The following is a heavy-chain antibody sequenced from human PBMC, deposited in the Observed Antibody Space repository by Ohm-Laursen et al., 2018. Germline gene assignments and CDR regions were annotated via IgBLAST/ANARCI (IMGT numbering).Heavy chain of an antibody. J-gene: IGHJ4*02. CDR3: ARIVVGDSYYFDY. Sequence: TQTLTLTYTFSGFSLNGSPMCVSWIRQSPGKALEWLARIDWDDDKYYSTSLKTRLTISKDTSKNQVVLTMTNMDPVDTATYYCARIVVGDSYYFDYWGQGTLVTVSS. D-gene: IGHD4-17*01. CDR1: GFSLNGSPMC. CDR2: IDWDDDK. V-gene: IGHV2-70*11.